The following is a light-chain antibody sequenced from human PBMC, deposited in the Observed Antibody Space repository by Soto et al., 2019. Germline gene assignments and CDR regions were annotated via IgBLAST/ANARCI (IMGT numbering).Light chain of an antibody. J-gene: IGLJ2*01. CDR1: SSNIGRDT. CDR3: AAWDDSLNGRI. V-gene: IGLV1-44*01. Sequence: QPVLTQPPSASGTPGQRVTISCSGSSSNIGRDTVNWYQHLPGTAPKLLIYSNNQRPSGVPDRFSASKSGTSASLAISGLQSEDEADYYCAAWDDSLNGRIFGGGTKLTVL. CDR2: SNN.